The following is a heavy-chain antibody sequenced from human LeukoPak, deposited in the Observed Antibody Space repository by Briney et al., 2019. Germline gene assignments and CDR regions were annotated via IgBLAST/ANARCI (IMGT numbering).Heavy chain of an antibody. CDR3: AIEVSYATSGMDV. V-gene: IGHV3-9*01. D-gene: IGHD2-2*01. CDR2: ISWNSGSI. J-gene: IGHJ6*02. Sequence: PGGSLRLSCAASGFTFDDYAMHWVRPAPGKGLEGVSVISWNSGSIGYADSVKGRFTISRDNAKNSLYLQMNSLRADDTALYYCAIEVSYATSGMDVWGQGTTVTVSS. CDR1: GFTFDDYA.